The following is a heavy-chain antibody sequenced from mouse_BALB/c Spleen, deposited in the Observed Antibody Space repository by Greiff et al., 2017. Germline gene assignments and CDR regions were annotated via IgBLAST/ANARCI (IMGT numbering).Heavy chain of an antibody. Sequence: EVQLVESGGGLVKPGGSLKLSCAASGFTFSSYTMSWVRQTPEKRLEWVATISSGGGNTYYPDSVKGRSTISRDNAKNNLYLQMSSLRSEDTALYYCARDSYAMDYWGQGTSVTVSS. CDR3: ARDSYAMDY. J-gene: IGHJ4*01. CDR2: ISSGGGNT. V-gene: IGHV5-9*03. CDR1: GFTFSSYT.